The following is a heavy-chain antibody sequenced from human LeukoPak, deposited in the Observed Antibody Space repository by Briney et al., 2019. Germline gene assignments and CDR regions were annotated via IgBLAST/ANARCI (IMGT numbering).Heavy chain of an antibody. J-gene: IGHJ6*03. Sequence: SETLSLTCTVSGGSVSTYYWSWIRQPAGKGLEFIGRFFTSGTSGTTNYNPSLKSRVTISVDTSKNQFSLKLSSVTAADTAVYYCARQPDYYYYYMDVWGKGTTVTVSS. CDR3: ARQPDYYYYYMDV. V-gene: IGHV4-4*07. CDR2: FFTSGTSGTT. CDR1: GGSVSTYY.